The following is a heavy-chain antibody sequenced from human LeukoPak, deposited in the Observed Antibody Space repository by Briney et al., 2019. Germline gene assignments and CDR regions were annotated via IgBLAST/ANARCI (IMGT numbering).Heavy chain of an antibody. CDR1: GYTFTSYY. D-gene: IGHD1-14*01. CDR2: INTSGGST. CDR3: ARDFIRTPTTG. Sequence: ASVKVSCKASGYTFTSYYMHWVRQAPGQGLEWMGIINTSGGSTSYAQKFQGRVTMTRDTSTSTVYMELSSLRSEDTAVYYCARDFIRTPTTGWGQGTLVTVSS. V-gene: IGHV1-46*01. J-gene: IGHJ4*02.